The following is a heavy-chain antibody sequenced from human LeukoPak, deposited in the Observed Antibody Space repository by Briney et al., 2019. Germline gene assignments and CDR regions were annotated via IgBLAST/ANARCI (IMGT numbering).Heavy chain of an antibody. CDR2: IYNGGST. CDR1: GFTVSSYY. CDR3: ARVEYSYGDYYYYMDV. J-gene: IGHJ6*03. Sequence: PGGSLRLSCAASGFTVSSYYMSWVRQAPGKGLEWVSDIYNGGSTYYDDSVKGRFTISRDNSKNQLSLQLNSLTAEDTAVYYCARVEYSYGDYYYYMDVWGKGTTITVSS. V-gene: IGHV3-66*02. D-gene: IGHD5-18*01.